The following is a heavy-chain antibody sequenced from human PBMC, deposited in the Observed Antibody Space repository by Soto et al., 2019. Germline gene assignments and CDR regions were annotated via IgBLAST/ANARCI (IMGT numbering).Heavy chain of an antibody. J-gene: IGHJ4*02. CDR2: ISGSGGRT. CDR3: AKFVSSGFDY. CDR1: GFTLNSYA. V-gene: IGHV3-23*01. D-gene: IGHD3-22*01. Sequence: AGSMILSCAASGFTLNSYAMSWCRQAPGKGLEWVADISGSGGRTYYADSVKGRFTISTDNSKNTLYLQMNSLRAEDTAVYYCAKFVSSGFDYWRQGTLVTVSS.